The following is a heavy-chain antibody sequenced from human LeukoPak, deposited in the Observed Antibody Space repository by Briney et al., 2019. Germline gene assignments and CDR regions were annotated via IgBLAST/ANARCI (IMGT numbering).Heavy chain of an antibody. CDR3: ARDGTSTDDY. J-gene: IGHJ4*02. V-gene: IGHV1-18*01. Sequence: ASVKVSCKTSGYTFSNFEINWVRQAPGQGLEWMGWISGNNDNPNYGQKFQGRLTVTTDTSTSTAYMELRNLRFDDTAVYYCARDGTSTDDYWGQGTLVTVSS. CDR1: GYTFSNFE. CDR2: ISGNNDNP. D-gene: IGHD2-2*01.